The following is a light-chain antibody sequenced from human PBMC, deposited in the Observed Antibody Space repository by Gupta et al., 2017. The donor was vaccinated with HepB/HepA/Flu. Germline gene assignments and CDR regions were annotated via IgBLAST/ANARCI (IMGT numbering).Light chain of an antibody. Sequence: EIVLTQSPGTLSLSPGERATLSCRASQSVRSSYLAWYQQKPGQAPRLLIYGASSRATGIPDRFSGSGSGTDFTLTISRLEPEDFAVYYCQQYCSSSYTFGQGTKLEIK. CDR2: GAS. V-gene: IGKV3-20*01. CDR1: QSVRSSY. J-gene: IGKJ2*01. CDR3: QQYCSSSYT.